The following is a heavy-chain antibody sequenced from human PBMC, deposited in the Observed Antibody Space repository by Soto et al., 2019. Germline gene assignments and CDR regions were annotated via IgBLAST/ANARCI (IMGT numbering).Heavy chain of an antibody. CDR1: GGSISSGDYY. CDR2: IYYSGST. V-gene: IGHV4-30-4*01. J-gene: IGHJ4*02. D-gene: IGHD2-8*01. Sequence: SETLSLTCTVSGGSISSGDYYWSWIRQPPGKGLEWIGYIYYSGSTYYNPSLKSRVTISVDTSKNQFSLKLSSVTAADTAVYYCARGGVCTNGVCYKAPDFDYWGQGTLVTVSS. CDR3: ARGGVCTNGVCYKAPDFDY.